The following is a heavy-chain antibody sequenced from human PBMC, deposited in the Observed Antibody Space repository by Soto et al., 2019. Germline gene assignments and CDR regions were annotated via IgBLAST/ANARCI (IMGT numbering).Heavy chain of an antibody. Sequence: QVQLQESGPGLVKPSETLSLTCIVSGGSVSSGSYYWSWIRQPPGKGLEWIGFIYYTGRTSYNPSLKSRVTISVDTSNNQFSLKLSSVTAAHTAVYFCATMSSSGYPLDYWGRGTLVTVSS. CDR2: IYYTGRT. D-gene: IGHD3-22*01. CDR3: ATMSSSGYPLDY. V-gene: IGHV4-61*01. J-gene: IGHJ4*02. CDR1: GGSVSSGSYY.